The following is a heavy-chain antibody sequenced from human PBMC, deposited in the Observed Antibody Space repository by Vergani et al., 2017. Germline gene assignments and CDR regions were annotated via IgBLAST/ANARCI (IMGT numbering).Heavy chain of an antibody. CDR1: GGSITSSSYY. CDR3: AXDGGEYDKDALDV. V-gene: IGHV4-39*01. CDR2: IYHSGGA. Sequence: QLHLQESGPGLVKPSETLSLTCTVSGGSITSSSYYWGWIRQPPGKGLEWIGNIYHSGGAYYNPSLKGRVTISVDTSKNQFSLKLTSVTAADTAVYYCAXDGGEYDKDALDVWGQGTKVTVTS. J-gene: IGHJ3*01. D-gene: IGHD2-21*01.